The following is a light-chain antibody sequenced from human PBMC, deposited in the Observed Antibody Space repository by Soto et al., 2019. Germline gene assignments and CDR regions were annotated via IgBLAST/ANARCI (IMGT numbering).Light chain of an antibody. CDR1: QSISTW. CDR3: QQYNYYPYT. V-gene: IGKV1-5*01. CDR2: GAS. J-gene: IGKJ2*01. Sequence: DIQMTQSPSTLSASVGDRVTITCRASQSISTWLACYDQKPGKAPKLLISGASSLESGVPSRFSGSGSGTEFSLAISSLQPDDFATYYCQQYNYYPYTFGEGTKVDIK.